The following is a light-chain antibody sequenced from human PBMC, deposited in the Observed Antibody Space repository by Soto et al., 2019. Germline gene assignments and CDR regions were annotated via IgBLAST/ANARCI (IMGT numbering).Light chain of an antibody. V-gene: IGKV1-5*03. Sequence: DIQMTQSPSTLSASVGDRITITCRASQSISLWLAWYQQKPGKVPKLLIYKASTLESGVPSRFSGSGSGTDFTLTISSLQPEDVAAYYCQKYNSAPLTFGGGTKVDIK. J-gene: IGKJ4*01. CDR3: QKYNSAPLT. CDR2: KAS. CDR1: QSISLW.